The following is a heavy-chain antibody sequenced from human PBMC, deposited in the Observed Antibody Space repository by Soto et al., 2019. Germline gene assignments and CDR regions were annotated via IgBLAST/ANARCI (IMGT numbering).Heavy chain of an antibody. D-gene: IGHD3-10*01. CDR3: ARDRNYYGSGQYYYGMDV. J-gene: IGHJ6*02. CDR2: IYYRGSN. V-gene: IGHV4-31*03. Sequence: QVQLQESGPGLVKPSQTLSLTCTVSGGSISSGGYYLSWIRQHPGKGLEWLGYIYYRGSNYYTPSLKSRVTISVDTSKNQVSLKLSSVTAAYTAVYYCARDRNYYGSGQYYYGMDVWGQGTKVTVSS. CDR1: GGSISSGGYY.